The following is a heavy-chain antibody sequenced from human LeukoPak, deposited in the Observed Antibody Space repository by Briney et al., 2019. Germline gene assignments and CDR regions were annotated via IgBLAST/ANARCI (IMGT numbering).Heavy chain of an antibody. D-gene: IGHD1-1*01. V-gene: IGHV1-69*01. J-gene: IGHJ3*02. CDR1: GGTFSSYA. CDR2: IIPIFGTA. Sequence: GASVKVSCKASGGTFSSYAISWVRQAPGQGLEWMGGIIPIFGTANYAQKFRGRVTITADESTSTAYMELSSLRSEDTAVYYCARARTTGTTKDAFDIWGQGTMVTVSS. CDR3: ARARTTGTTKDAFDI.